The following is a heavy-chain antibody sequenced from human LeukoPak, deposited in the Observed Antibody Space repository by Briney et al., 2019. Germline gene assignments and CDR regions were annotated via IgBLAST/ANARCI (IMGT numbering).Heavy chain of an antibody. CDR2: IIPIFGTA. Sequence: ASVKVSCKASGGTFSNYAISWVRQAPGQGLEWMGGIIPIFGTANYAQKFQGRVTITTDESTSTAYMELSSLRSEDTAVYYCARGLRSPYYYYYYMDVWGKGTTVTVSS. J-gene: IGHJ6*03. CDR1: GGTFSNYA. CDR3: ARGLRSPYYYYYYMDV. D-gene: IGHD4-17*01. V-gene: IGHV1-69*05.